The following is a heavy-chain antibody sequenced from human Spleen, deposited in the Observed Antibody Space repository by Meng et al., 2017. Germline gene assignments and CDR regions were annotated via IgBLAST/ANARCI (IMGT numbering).Heavy chain of an antibody. J-gene: IGHJ6*02. Sequence: SLKISCAASGFAFDDYAVHWVRQAPGKGLEWVSGISWNSGNIGYADSVKGRFTISRDNAKNSLYLQMNSLRAEDTAVYYCARETYYYDSSDPMDVWGQGTTVTVSS. D-gene: IGHD3-22*01. CDR2: ISWNSGNI. CDR1: GFAFDDYA. V-gene: IGHV3-9*01. CDR3: ARETYYYDSSDPMDV.